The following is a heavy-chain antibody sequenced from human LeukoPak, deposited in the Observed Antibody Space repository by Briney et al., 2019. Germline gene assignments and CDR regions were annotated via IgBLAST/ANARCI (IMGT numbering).Heavy chain of an antibody. V-gene: IGHV1-8*01. J-gene: IGHJ4*02. CDR1: GYTFSASD. CDR3: ARVSQTPAYYYTSGYYYHGY. D-gene: IGHD3-22*01. Sequence: GASVKVSCKASGYTFSASDINWVRQATGHGLEWMGWMNPNSGNTGFAQKFQGRVTMTRDTSINTAYMELSNLRSEDTAVYYCARVSQTPAYYYTSGYYYHGYWGQGTRVTVSS. CDR2: MNPNSGNT.